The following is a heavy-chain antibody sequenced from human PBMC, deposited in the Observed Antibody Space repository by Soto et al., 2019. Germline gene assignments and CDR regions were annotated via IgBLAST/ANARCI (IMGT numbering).Heavy chain of an antibody. J-gene: IGHJ4*02. Sequence: QVQLVQSGAEVKKPGASVKVSCKTSGYTFTSYHISWVRQAPGQGLEWMGWISAYNTNTNYAQKFQGRVTMTTDTLTSTAYMELRSRRSDDTAVYYCSRETPPTDYWGQGTLVTVSS. V-gene: IGHV1-18*01. CDR1: GYTFTSYH. CDR2: ISAYNTNT. CDR3: SRETPPTDY.